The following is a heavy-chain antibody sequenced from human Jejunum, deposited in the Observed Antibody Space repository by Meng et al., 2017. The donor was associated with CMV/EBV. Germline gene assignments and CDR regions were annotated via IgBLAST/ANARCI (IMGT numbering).Heavy chain of an antibody. CDR3: ARENAYCGGACPSSWFDP. J-gene: IGHJ5*02. CDR1: IGYY. D-gene: IGHD2-21*01. CDR2: ISPHSGGT. V-gene: IGHV1-2*02. Sequence: IGYYIHGVRQAPGQGLEWMGWISPHSGGTKYAQKFQGRVTMTRETYISTAYMEVTRLSSDDAAVYYCARENAYCGGACPSSWFDPWGQGTRVTVSS.